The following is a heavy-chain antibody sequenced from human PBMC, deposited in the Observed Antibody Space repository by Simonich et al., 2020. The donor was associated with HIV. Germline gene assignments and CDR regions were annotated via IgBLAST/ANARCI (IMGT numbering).Heavy chain of an antibody. Sequence: QVQLVQSGTEVKKPGASVKVSCKASGYTFTDYYMHWVRQAPGKGLEWMGRINPKSSGKKYAQKFQGRVTMTRDTSISTAYMELSRLKSDDTAVYYCARGSYGSGNYYQEGPYYFDYWGQGTLVTVSS. CDR2: INPKSSGK. V-gene: IGHV1-2*06. CDR3: ARGSYGSGNYYQEGPYYFDY. CDR1: GYTFTDYY. D-gene: IGHD3-10*01. J-gene: IGHJ4*02.